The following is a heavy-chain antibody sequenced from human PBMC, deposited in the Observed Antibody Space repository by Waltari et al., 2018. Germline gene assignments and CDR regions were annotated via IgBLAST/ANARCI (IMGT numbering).Heavy chain of an antibody. V-gene: IGHV4-39*01. CDR3: ATYIGASVGTAAFDV. D-gene: IGHD5-12*01. CDR2: VSYRGTT. Sequence: QLQLQESGPRLVRPSETLYPLCHVPAVPITSTRHSWAWIRPSPGQGLEWIGTVSYRGTTYISPSLKSRVSVSRDTSKNQVSLILGSVTAADMAVYYCATYIGASVGTAAFDVWGQGTMVTVSS. CDR1: AVPITSTRHS. J-gene: IGHJ3*01.